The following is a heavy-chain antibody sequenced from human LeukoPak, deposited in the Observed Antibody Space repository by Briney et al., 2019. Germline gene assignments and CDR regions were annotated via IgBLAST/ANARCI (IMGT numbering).Heavy chain of an antibody. CDR3: ARVAGDMITFGGVIVPEYYFDY. D-gene: IGHD3-16*02. Sequence: GRSLRLSCAASGFSFSTYGMRWVRQAPGKGLEWVAVAYGDGSNKFYADSVKGRFTISKDISKSTLYVQMNSLRAEDTAVYYCARVAGDMITFGGVIVPEYYFDYWGQGTLVTVSS. CDR1: GFSFSTYG. V-gene: IGHV3-33*01. CDR2: AYGDGSNK. J-gene: IGHJ4*02.